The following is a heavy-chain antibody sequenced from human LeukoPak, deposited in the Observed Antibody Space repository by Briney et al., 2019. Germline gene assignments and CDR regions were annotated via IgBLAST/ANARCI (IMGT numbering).Heavy chain of an antibody. CDR1: GFTFTGYY. J-gene: IGHJ4*02. V-gene: IGHV1-2*02. D-gene: IGHD1-14*01. Sequence: ASVKVSCKASGFTFTGYYIRWVRQAPGQGLEWMGWINPNNGGTNYAQTFQDRVTMTRDTSISTAYMELSRLRSDDTAVYYCTRDLVGGTWASGYWGQGTLVTVSS. CDR3: TRDLVGGTWASGY. CDR2: INPNNGGT.